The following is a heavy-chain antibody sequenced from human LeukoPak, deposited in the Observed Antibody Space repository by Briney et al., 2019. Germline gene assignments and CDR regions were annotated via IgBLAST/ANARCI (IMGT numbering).Heavy chain of an antibody. Sequence: SETLSLTCTVSGGSISSGDYYWSWIRQPPGKGLEWIGYIYYSGSTYYNPSLKSRLTISVDTSKNQFSLKLSSVTAADTAVYYCARLKWFRDDNRWFDPWGQGTLVTVSS. CDR3: ARLKWFRDDNRWFDP. D-gene: IGHD3-10*01. J-gene: IGHJ5*02. V-gene: IGHV4-30-4*01. CDR1: GGSISSGDYY. CDR2: IYYSGST.